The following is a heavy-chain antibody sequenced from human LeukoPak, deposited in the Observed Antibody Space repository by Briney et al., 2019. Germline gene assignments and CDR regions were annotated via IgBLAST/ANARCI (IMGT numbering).Heavy chain of an antibody. J-gene: IGHJ6*02. D-gene: IGHD6-13*01. CDR2: ISYDGSNK. CDR1: GFTFSSYG. Sequence: GGSLRLSCAAPGFTFSSYGMHWVRQAPGKGLEWVAVISYDGSNKYYADSVKGRFTISRDNSKNTLYLQMNSLRAEDTAVYYCAKEEGSSWSEDYGMDVWGQGTTVTVSS. V-gene: IGHV3-30*18. CDR3: AKEEGSSWSEDYGMDV.